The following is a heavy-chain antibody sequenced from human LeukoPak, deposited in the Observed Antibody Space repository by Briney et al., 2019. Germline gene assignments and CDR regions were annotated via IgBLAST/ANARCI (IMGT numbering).Heavy chain of an antibody. CDR1: GDSLSSYY. D-gene: IGHD2-15*01. Sequence: SETLSLTCTLSGDSLSSYYWSWIRQPPGKGLGWIGFIYYSGSTNYNPSLKSRVTISVDTSKNQFSLKLTSVTAADTAVYYCARGACINGSCYGWFDPWGQGTLVTVSS. CDR2: IYYSGST. V-gene: IGHV4-59*01. J-gene: IGHJ5*02. CDR3: ARGACINGSCYGWFDP.